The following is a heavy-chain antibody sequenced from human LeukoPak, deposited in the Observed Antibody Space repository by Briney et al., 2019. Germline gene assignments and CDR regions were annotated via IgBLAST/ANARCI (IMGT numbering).Heavy chain of an antibody. V-gene: IGHV1-69*05. CDR2: IIPIFGTA. CDR1: GGTFSSYA. J-gene: IGHJ3*02. CDR3: ARIADFVPVNRVYYDTSGYYLAFDI. D-gene: IGHD3-22*01. Sequence: SVKVSCKASGGTFSSYAISWVRQAHGQGLEWMGGIIPIFGTANYAQKFQGRVTITTDESTSTAYMELSSLRSEDTAVYYCARIADFVPVNRVYYDTSGYYLAFDIWGQGTMVTVSS.